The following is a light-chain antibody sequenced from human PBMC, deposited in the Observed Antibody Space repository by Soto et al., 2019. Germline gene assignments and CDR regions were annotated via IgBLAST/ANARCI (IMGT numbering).Light chain of an antibody. CDR3: QQYESIPFT. CDR2: GVS. Sequence: IVLTQSPVTLSSSPGERATLSCRASQSFTYTYLAWYQQKPGRSPRLLVYGVSARAAGISDRFSGSGSGTDFTLTINRLESEDSAIYYCQQYESIPFTFGQGTKLEIK. CDR1: QSFTYTY. J-gene: IGKJ2*01. V-gene: IGKV3-20*01.